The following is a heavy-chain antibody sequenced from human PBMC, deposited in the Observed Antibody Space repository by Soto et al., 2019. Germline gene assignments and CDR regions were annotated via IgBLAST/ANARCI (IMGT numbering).Heavy chain of an antibody. CDR3: ARDFGIGPAGRGYFYNYGMDV. D-gene: IGHD6-13*01. J-gene: IGHJ6*02. V-gene: IGHV3-7*03. CDR1: GFSFSTYW. CDR2: IKQDGSEK. Sequence: GGSLRLSCAASGFSFSTYWMTWVRQAPGKGLEWVANIKQDGSEKYYVDSVKGRFTISRDNAKNSLYLQMNSLGAEDTAVYYCARDFGIGPAGRGYFYNYGMDVWGQGTTVTV.